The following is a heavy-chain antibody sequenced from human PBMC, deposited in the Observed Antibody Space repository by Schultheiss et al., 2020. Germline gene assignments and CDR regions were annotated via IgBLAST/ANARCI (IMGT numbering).Heavy chain of an antibody. D-gene: IGHD6-6*01. Sequence: GGSLRLSCAASGFTFSSYGMHWVRQAPGKGLEWVAVISYDGSKKYYADSVKGRFTISRDNSKNTLYLQMNSLRAEDTAVYYCAKTGPVAVRMHYFDYWGQGTLVNVYS. CDR3: AKTGPVAVRMHYFDY. CDR1: GFTFSSYG. CDR2: ISYDGSKK. V-gene: IGHV3-30*18. J-gene: IGHJ4*02.